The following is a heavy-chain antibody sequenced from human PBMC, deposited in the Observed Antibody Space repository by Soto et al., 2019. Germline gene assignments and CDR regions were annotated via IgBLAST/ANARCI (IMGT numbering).Heavy chain of an antibody. CDR3: ARHGDDILTGYYYYGMDV. D-gene: IGHD3-9*01. Sequence: ASVKVSCKASGYTFTGYYMHWVRQAPGQGLEWMGWINPNSGGTNYAQKFQARSTMTRDTSISTAYMELSRLRSDDTAVYYCARHGDDILTGYYYYGMDVWGQGTTVTVSS. J-gene: IGHJ6*02. CDR1: GYTFTGYY. V-gene: IGHV1-2*02. CDR2: INPNSGGT.